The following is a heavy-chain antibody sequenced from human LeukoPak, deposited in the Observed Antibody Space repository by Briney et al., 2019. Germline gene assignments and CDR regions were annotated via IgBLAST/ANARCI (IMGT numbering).Heavy chain of an antibody. J-gene: IGHJ6*02. V-gene: IGHV4-31*03. CDR1: GGSISSGPYY. CDR2: ITYSGNT. D-gene: IGHD3-3*01. Sequence: SETLSLTCTVSGGSISSGPYYWIWIRQHPGKGLEWIGYITYSGNTYYYPALNSRVTVSLDTSKTQFSLKLSSVTAADTAVYYCARIAYDALDSYYYGMDVRGQGTTVTVSS. CDR3: ARIAYDALDSYYYGMDV.